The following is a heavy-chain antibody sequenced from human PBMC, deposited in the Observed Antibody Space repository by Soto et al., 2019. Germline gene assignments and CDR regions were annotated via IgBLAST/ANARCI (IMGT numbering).Heavy chain of an antibody. CDR1: GYSLTSYG. J-gene: IGHJ4*02. CDR3: AREYCSSASCYGPDF. V-gene: IGHV1-18*01. Sequence: ASVKVSCKASGYSLTSYGISWVRQAPGQGLEWMGWISGHDGNTKYTQKLQGRVTVTTDTSTSTAYMDLRSLRSDDTAVYYCAREYCSSASCYGPDFWGQGALVTVSS. CDR2: ISGHDGNT. D-gene: IGHD2-2*01.